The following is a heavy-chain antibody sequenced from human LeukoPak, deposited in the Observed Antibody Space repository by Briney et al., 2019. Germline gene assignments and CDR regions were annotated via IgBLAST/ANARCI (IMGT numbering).Heavy chain of an antibody. Sequence: ASVKVSCKASGYTFTSYGISWVRQAPGQGLEWMGWISAYNGNTNYAQKLQGRVTMTTDTSTSTAYMELRSLRSDDTAVYYCAKVGDYVPHNWFDPWGQGTLVTVSS. CDR3: AKVGDYVPHNWFDP. CDR2: ISAYNGNT. J-gene: IGHJ5*02. CDR1: GYTFTSYG. V-gene: IGHV1-18*01. D-gene: IGHD4-17*01.